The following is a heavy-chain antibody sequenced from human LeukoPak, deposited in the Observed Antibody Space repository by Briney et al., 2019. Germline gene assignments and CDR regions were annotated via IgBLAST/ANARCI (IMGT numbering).Heavy chain of an antibody. Sequence: ASVKVSCKASGYTFTGYYMHWVRQAPGQGLEWMGWINPNSGGTNYAQKFQGRVTMTRDTSISTAYMELSRLRSHDTAVYYCARHINYYDSSGYYYVFDYWGQGTLVTVSS. CDR2: INPNSGGT. D-gene: IGHD3-22*01. V-gene: IGHV1-2*02. J-gene: IGHJ4*02. CDR1: GYTFTGYY. CDR3: ARHINYYDSSGYYYVFDY.